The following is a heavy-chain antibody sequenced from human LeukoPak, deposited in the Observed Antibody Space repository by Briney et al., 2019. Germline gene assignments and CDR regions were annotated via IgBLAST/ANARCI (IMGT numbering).Heavy chain of an antibody. CDR1: GFTFSDYY. CDR3: ARGTYYYDSSGYYSFGH. CDR2: INHSGST. Sequence: GSLRLSCAASGFTFSDYYMSWIRQPPGKGLEWIGEINHSGSTNYNPSLKSRVTISVDTSKNQFSLKLSSVTAADTAVYYCARGTYYYDSSGYYSFGHWGQGTLVTVSS. V-gene: IGHV4-34*01. J-gene: IGHJ4*02. D-gene: IGHD3-22*01.